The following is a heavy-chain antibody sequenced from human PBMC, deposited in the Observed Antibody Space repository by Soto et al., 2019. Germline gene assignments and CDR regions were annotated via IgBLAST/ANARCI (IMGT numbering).Heavy chain of an antibody. D-gene: IGHD6-13*01. V-gene: IGHV3-48*01. CDR3: ARSPAGTVVTQGGY. Sequence: EVQLVESGGGLVQPGGSLRLSCAASGFTFSGYSMNWVRQAPGKGLEWVSYISSSSSTIYYAGSVKGRFTISRDNAKNSLYLQMNSLRAEETAVYYCARSPAGTVVTQGGYWGQGNLVTVSS. J-gene: IGHJ4*02. CDR2: ISSSSSTI. CDR1: GFTFSGYS.